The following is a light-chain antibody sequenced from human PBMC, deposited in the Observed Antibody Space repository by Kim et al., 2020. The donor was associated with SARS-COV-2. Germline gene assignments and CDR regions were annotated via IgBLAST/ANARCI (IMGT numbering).Light chain of an antibody. CDR2: AAS. CDR1: QDISHF. V-gene: IGKV1-16*01. Sequence: DIQMTQSPSSLSASVGDRVTITCRASQDISHFLAWFQHKPGEAPQSLIYAASNLQSGVPSRFSGSGSGTDFTLIISSLQPEDFATYYCQKYKTYPITFGQGTRLEIK. J-gene: IGKJ5*01. CDR3: QKYKTYPIT.